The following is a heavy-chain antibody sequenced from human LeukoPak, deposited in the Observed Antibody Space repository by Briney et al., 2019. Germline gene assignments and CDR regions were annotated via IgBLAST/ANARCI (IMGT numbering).Heavy chain of an antibody. D-gene: IGHD6-6*01. V-gene: IGHV1-69*06. J-gene: IGHJ4*02. CDR1: GGTFSSYA. Sequence: SVKVSCKSSGGTFSSYAIRWVRQAPGQGLEWMGGIISIFGTANYAQKFQGRVTITADKSTSTAYMELSSLRSEDTAVYYCARDLEYSPRVGAYFDYWGQGTLVTVSS. CDR2: IISIFGTA. CDR3: ARDLEYSPRVGAYFDY.